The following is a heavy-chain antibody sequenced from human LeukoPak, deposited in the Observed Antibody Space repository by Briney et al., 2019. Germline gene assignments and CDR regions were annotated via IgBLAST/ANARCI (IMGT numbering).Heavy chain of an antibody. D-gene: IGHD5-24*01. Sequence: EGSLRLSCAASGFRFSDYYMTWIRQAPGKGLEWVSYISRTSGTNYADSVKGRFTISRDNAKNALYLEMSSLRAEDTAVYYCARGSRDGYGSSGNYFDHWGQGTLVTVSS. V-gene: IGHV3-11*05. CDR2: ISRTSGT. CDR1: GFRFSDYY. CDR3: ARGSRDGYGSSGNYFDH. J-gene: IGHJ4*02.